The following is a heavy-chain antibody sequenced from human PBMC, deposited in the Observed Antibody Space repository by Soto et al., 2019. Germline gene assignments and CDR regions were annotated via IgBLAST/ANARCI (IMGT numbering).Heavy chain of an antibody. CDR3: ARHSGDTAMVYYFDY. V-gene: IGHV4-39*01. Sequence: SETLSLTCTVSGGSISSSSYYWGWIRQPPGKGLEWIGSIYYSGSTYYNPSLKSRVTISVDTSKNQFSLKLNSVTAADTAVYYCARHSGDTAMVYYFDYWGQGTLVTVSS. J-gene: IGHJ4*02. CDR1: GGSISSSSYY. D-gene: IGHD5-18*01. CDR2: IYYSGST.